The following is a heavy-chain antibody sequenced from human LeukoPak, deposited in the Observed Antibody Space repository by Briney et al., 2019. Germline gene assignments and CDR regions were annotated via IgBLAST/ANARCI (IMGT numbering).Heavy chain of an antibody. V-gene: IGHV1-18*01. CDR2: ISTNKGNT. CDR1: GDIFTSYG. J-gene: IGHJ5*02. CDR3: VTDIQWRFGP. Sequence: ASVKVSCKASGDIFTSYGISWVRQAPGQGLEWMGWISTNKGNTNYAQRLQGRVTMTTDTSTSTAYMELRSLKSDESAIYYCVTDIQWRFGPWGQGPVVTVSS. D-gene: IGHD2-8*01.